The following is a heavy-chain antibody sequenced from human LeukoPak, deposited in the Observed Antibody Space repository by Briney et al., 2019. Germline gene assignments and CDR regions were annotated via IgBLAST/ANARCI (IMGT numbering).Heavy chain of an antibody. CDR3: ARVEEGYGSGRRENYYYHMDV. V-gene: IGHV4-59*01. CDR1: GGSFSGYY. D-gene: IGHD3-10*01. Sequence: PSETLSLTCAVYGGSFSGYYWSWIRQPPGKGLEWIGYILYSGSTNYNPSLKSRVTISVDTSKNQFSLKLSSVTAADTAVYYCARVEEGYGSGRRENYYYHMDVWGKGTTVTISS. J-gene: IGHJ6*03. CDR2: ILYSGST.